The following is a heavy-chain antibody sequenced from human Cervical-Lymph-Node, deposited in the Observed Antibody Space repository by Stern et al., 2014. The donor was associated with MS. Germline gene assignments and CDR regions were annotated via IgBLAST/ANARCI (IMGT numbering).Heavy chain of an antibody. J-gene: IGHJ6*02. CDR1: VFTFSSAG. V-gene: IGHV3-33*01. CDR2: SWYDGSRK. D-gene: IGHD4-17*01. CDR3: ARDDRDYADYFYYSGLDV. Sequence: VRLVVSGGAVVQPGRSLRLSCGAAVFTFSSAGMHWVRQAPGKGLEWRAHSWYDGSRKYYADSVKGRFTISRDSAMNTLFLQMNSLRAEDTAVYYCARDDRDYADYFYYSGLDVWGQGTTVTVSS.